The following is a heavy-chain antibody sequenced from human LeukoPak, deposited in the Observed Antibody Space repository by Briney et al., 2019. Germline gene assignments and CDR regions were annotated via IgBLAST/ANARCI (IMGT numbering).Heavy chain of an antibody. CDR3: VNMIVVAPGGAYDI. Sequence: PGRSLRLSCAASGFTFDDYAMHWVRQAPGKGLEWVSGISWNSGSIGYADSVKGRFTISRDNAKNSLYLQMNSLRAEDTALYYCVNMIVVAPGGAYDIWGQGTMVTVSS. J-gene: IGHJ3*02. CDR1: GFTFDDYA. CDR2: ISWNSGSI. V-gene: IGHV3-9*01. D-gene: IGHD3-22*01.